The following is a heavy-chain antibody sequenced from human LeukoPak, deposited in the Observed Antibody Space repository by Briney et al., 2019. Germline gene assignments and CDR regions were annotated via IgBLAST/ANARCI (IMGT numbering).Heavy chain of an antibody. CDR2: ISGSGDST. Sequence: GGSLRLSCAASGFTFSTYAMNWVRQAPGKGLEWVSGISGSGDSTYYADSVKGRFTISRDNSKNTVYLQMNSLRAEDTAVYYCAKDHYVSGRYDAFDIWGQGTMVTVSS. V-gene: IGHV3-23*01. D-gene: IGHD3-10*01. J-gene: IGHJ3*02. CDR3: AKDHYVSGRYDAFDI. CDR1: GFTFSTYA.